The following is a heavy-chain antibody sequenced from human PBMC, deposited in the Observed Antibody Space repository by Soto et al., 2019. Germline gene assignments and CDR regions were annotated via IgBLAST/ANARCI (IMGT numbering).Heavy chain of an antibody. CDR3: ARAPRSGPFDY. D-gene: IGHD3-10*01. J-gene: IGHJ4*02. V-gene: IGHV4-59*08. CDR1: GGSISSYY. Sequence: ETLSLTCTVSGGSISSYYWSWIRQPPGKGLDYIGYIYSSGSTNYNPSLKSRVTISVDTSKNQFSLKLTSVTAADTAVYYCARAPRSGPFDYWGQGTLVTVSS. CDR2: IYSSGST.